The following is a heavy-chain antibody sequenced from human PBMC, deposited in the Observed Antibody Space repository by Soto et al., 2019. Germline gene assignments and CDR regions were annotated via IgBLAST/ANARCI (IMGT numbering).Heavy chain of an antibody. V-gene: IGHV4-31*03. CDR2: IYYTGNS. Sequence: QVQLQESGPELVKSSQTLSLTCTVSNGSISTNGHYWTWIRQRPGKGLEWIAYIYYTGNSYYNPSLKSRLTISIDTSKNQFSLTLRSVTAADKAVYYCAREPWGFDSWGQGTLVTVSS. J-gene: IGHJ4*02. D-gene: IGHD3-16*01. CDR3: AREPWGFDS. CDR1: NGSISTNGHY.